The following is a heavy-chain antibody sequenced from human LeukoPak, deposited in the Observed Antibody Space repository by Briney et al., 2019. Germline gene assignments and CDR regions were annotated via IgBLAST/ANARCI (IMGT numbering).Heavy chain of an antibody. CDR3: ARDSMSSGYFDY. Sequence: PGGSLRLSCAASGFTFSSYGMHWVRQAPGKGLEWVAVIWYDGSNKYYADSVKGRSTISRDNSKNTLYLQMNSLRAEDTAVYYCARDSMSSGYFDYWGQGTLVTVSS. J-gene: IGHJ4*02. CDR1: GFTFSSYG. D-gene: IGHD3-22*01. CDR2: IWYDGSNK. V-gene: IGHV3-33*01.